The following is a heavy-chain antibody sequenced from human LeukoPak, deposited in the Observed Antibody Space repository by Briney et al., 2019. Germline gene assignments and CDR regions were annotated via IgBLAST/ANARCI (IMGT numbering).Heavy chain of an antibody. CDR1: GFTFSSYW. D-gene: IGHD2-2*01. J-gene: IGHJ4*02. V-gene: IGHV3-7*01. Sequence: PGGSLRLSCAASGFTFSSYWMSWVRQAPGKGLDWVANIKQDGSEKYYVDSVKGRFTISRDNAKNSLYLQMNSLRAEDTAVYYCARGYCTNTSCYFDYWGQGTLVTVSS. CDR2: IKQDGSEK. CDR3: ARGYCTNTSCYFDY.